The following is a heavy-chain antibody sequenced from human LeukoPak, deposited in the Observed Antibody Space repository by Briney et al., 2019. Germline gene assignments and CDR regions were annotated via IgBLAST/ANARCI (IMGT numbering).Heavy chain of an antibody. V-gene: IGHV4-4*07. J-gene: IGHJ4*02. D-gene: IGHD3-22*01. CDR3: ASQTYYYDSGVGLVN. Sequence: KPSETLSLTCTVSGGSISSYYWSWIRQPAGKGLEWIGRIYTSGSTNYNPSLKSRVTISVDKSKNQFSLKLSSVTAADTAVYYCASQTYYYDSGVGLVNWGQGTLVTVSS. CDR2: IYTSGST. CDR1: GGSISSYY.